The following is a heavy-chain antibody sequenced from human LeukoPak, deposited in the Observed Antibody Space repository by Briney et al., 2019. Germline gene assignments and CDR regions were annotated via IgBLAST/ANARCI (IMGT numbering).Heavy chain of an antibody. V-gene: IGHV4-39*02. J-gene: IGHJ2*01. CDR2: IHSSGST. D-gene: IGHD3-10*01. CDR3: ANSLGGDYCWFGGQFGL. CDR1: GDSICGRSYY. Sequence: PSETLSLTCTVSGDSICGRSYYWAWLRQAPVKGLEWIGSIHSSGSTYYNPSLKSRLTLSVDTSKNLFSLRLISVTAADTAVYYCANSLGGDYCWFGGQFGLWGRGTLVTVSS.